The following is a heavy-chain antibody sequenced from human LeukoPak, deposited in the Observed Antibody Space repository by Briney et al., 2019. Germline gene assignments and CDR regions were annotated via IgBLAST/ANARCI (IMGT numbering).Heavy chain of an antibody. CDR1: GFTFSSYG. V-gene: IGHV3-30*18. Sequence: GGSLRLSCAASGFTFSSYGMHWVRQAPGKGLEWVAVISYDGSNKYYADSVKGRFTISRDNSKNTLYLQMNSLGAEDTAVYYCAKNSSDYYDSSGYSPNNWFDPWGQGTLVTVSS. CDR3: AKNSSDYYDSSGYSPNNWFDP. D-gene: IGHD3-22*01. J-gene: IGHJ5*02. CDR2: ISYDGSNK.